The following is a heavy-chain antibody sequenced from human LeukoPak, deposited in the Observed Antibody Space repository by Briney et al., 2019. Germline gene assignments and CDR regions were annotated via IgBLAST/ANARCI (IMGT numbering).Heavy chain of an antibody. CDR1: GFTFSSYW. V-gene: IGHV3-74*01. J-gene: IGHJ4*02. D-gene: IGHD6-13*01. CDR2: INSDGSST. Sequence: GGSLRLSCAASGFTFSSYWMHWVRQAPGKGLVWVSRINSDGSSTSYADSVKGRFSISRDSSKNTLYLQMNSLRAEDTAVYYCAKAARYSNTWYAYWGQGTLVTVSS. CDR3: AKAARYSNTWYAY.